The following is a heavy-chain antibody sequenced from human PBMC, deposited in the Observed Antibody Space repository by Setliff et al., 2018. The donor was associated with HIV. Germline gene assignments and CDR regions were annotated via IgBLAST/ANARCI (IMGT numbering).Heavy chain of an antibody. CDR2: IYHSGST. Sequence: SSETLSLTCAVSGGSISSSNWWSWVRQSPGKGLEWIGEIYHSGSTNYNPSLKSRVIISVDKSKNQFSLKLSSVTAADTAVYYCAGVGCSGGKCYWFDPWGQGTLVTAPQ. V-gene: IGHV4-4*02. CDR3: AGVGCSGGKCYWFDP. D-gene: IGHD2-15*01. CDR1: GGSISSSNW. J-gene: IGHJ5*02.